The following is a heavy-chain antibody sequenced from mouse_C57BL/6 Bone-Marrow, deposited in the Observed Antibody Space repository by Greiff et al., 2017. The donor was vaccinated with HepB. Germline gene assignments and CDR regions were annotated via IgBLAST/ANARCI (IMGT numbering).Heavy chain of an antibody. Sequence: VQLQQPGAELVRPGSSVKLSCKASGYTFTSYWMDWVKQRPGQGLEWIGNIYPSDSETHYNQKFKDKATLTVDKSSSTAYMQLSSLTSEDSAAYYCARRGIYYDYVYFDYWGQGTTLTVSS. V-gene: IGHV1-61*01. CDR2: IYPSDSET. J-gene: IGHJ2*01. D-gene: IGHD2-4*01. CDR3: ARRGIYYDYVYFDY. CDR1: GYTFTSYW.